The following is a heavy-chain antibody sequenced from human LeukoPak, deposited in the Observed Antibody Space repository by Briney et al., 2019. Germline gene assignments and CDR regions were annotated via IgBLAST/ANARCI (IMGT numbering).Heavy chain of an antibody. Sequence: SETLSLTCTVSGGSISSYYWSWIRQPAGKGLEWIGRIYTSGSTNYNPSLKSRVTMSVVTSKNQFSLKLSSVTAADTAVYYCARDRGYCSGGSCPVEYNWFDPWGQGTLVTVSS. V-gene: IGHV4-4*07. D-gene: IGHD2-15*01. CDR2: IYTSGST. J-gene: IGHJ5*02. CDR3: ARDRGYCSGGSCPVEYNWFDP. CDR1: GGSISSYY.